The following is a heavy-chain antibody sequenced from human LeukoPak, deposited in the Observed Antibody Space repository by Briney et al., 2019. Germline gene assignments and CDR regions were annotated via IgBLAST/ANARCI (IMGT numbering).Heavy chain of an antibody. V-gene: IGHV3-21*01. J-gene: IGHJ4*02. CDR3: ARGLYRGYSGYDHFDF. D-gene: IGHD5-12*01. CDR2: ISSSSSYT. Sequence: PGGSLRLSCAASGFTFSSYAMSWVRQAPGKGLEWVSFISSSSSYTYYADAVKGRFTISRDNAKNSLYLQMSSLRAEDTAVYYCARGLYRGYSGYDHFDFWGQGTLVTVSS. CDR1: GFTFSSYA.